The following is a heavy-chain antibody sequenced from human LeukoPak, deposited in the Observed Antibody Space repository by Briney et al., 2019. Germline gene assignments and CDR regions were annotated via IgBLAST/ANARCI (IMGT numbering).Heavy chain of an antibody. D-gene: IGHD1-14*01. CDR1: GFTFSDAW. V-gene: IGHV3-15*01. J-gene: IGHJ4*02. CDR2: IKSKTDGGTT. CDR3: TPNKGATCNPD. Sequence: GGSLRLSCAASGFTFSDAWMTWVRQAPGKGLEWVGRIKSKTDGGTTDYAAPVKGRFTISRDDSKNTLYLQMNSLKTEDTAVYLCTPNKGATCNPDWGQGTLVTVSS.